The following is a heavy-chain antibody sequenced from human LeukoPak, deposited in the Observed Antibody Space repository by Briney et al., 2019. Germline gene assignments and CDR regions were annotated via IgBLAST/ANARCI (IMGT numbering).Heavy chain of an antibody. CDR2: ISGTGIYT. Sequence: PGGSLRLSCTASEFTFSDYYMTWIRQAPGKGLEWVSHISGTGIYTEYADSVKGRFTISRDNAKKSLFLQMSSLRVEDTAVYYCARVAETLSYWYFDLWGRGTLVTVSS. J-gene: IGHJ2*01. V-gene: IGHV3-11*06. CDR3: ARVAETLSYWYFDL. CDR1: EFTFSDYY.